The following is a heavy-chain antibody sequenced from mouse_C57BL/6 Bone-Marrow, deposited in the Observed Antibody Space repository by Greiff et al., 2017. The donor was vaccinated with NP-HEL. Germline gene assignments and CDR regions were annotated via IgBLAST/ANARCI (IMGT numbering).Heavy chain of an antibody. V-gene: IGHV1-59*01. J-gene: IGHJ3*01. CDR2: IDPSDSYT. D-gene: IGHD2-4*01. CDR3: AREGDYYDYSWFAY. CDR1: GYTFTSYW. Sequence: VQLQQPGAELVRPGTSVKLSCKASGYTFTSYWMHWVKQRPGQGLEWIGVIDPSDSYTNYNQKFKGKATLTVDTSSSTAYMQLSSLTSEDSAVYYCAREGDYYDYSWFAYWGQGTLVTVSA.